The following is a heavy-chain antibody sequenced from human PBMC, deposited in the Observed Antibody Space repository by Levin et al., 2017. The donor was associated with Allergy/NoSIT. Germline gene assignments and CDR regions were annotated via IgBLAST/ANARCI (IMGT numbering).Heavy chain of an antibody. CDR2: IFPYNGNT. J-gene: IGHJ3*02. D-gene: IGHD3-22*01. Sequence: PGESLKISCKASGYIFISYGITWVRQAPGQGLEWMGWIFPYNGNTNYVRKLQGRVTMTTDTSTRTAYMELRSLRSDDTAVYYCARVDPRNYDSRGNLRGGAFDIWGQGTVVTVSS. CDR1: GYIFISYG. CDR3: ARVDPRNYDSRGNLRGGAFDI. V-gene: IGHV1-18*01.